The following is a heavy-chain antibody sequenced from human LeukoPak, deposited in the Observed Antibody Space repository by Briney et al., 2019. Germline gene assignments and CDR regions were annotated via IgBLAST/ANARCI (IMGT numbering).Heavy chain of an antibody. J-gene: IGHJ4*02. V-gene: IGHV4-34*01. CDR3: ARRRVTVTIRRNPVYFDY. Sequence: SETLSLTCAVYGGSFSGYYWSWIRQPPGKGLEWIGEINHSGSTNYSPSLKSRVTISVDTSKNQFSLKLSSVTAADTAVYYCARRRVTVTIRRNPVYFDYWGQGTLVTVSS. D-gene: IGHD4-17*01. CDR2: INHSGST. CDR1: GGSFSGYY.